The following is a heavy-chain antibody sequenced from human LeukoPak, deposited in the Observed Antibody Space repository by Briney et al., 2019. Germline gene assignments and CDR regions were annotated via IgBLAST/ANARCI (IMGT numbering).Heavy chain of an antibody. J-gene: IGHJ6*03. Sequence: SETLSLTCTVSGGSISSYYWSWIRQPPGKGLEWIGYIYTSGSTNYNPSLKSRVTISVDTSKNQFSRKLSSVTAADTAVYYCARLTADSGYWYYYYYMDVWGKGTTVTVSS. CDR3: ARLTADSGYWYYYYYMDV. CDR1: GGSISSYY. D-gene: IGHD3-22*01. V-gene: IGHV4-4*09. CDR2: IYTSGST.